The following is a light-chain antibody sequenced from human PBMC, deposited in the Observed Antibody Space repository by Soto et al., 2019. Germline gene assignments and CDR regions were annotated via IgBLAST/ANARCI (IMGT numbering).Light chain of an antibody. CDR3: QQYNNWWT. CDR2: GAS. Sequence: EIVMTQSPATLSVSPGERATLSCRASQSVSSSLAWYQKKPGQALRLLIYGASTRAPGIPDRFSGSGSGTEFTLTISSLQSEDFAVYYCQQYNNWWTFGQGTRVEIK. CDR1: QSVSSS. V-gene: IGKV3-15*01. J-gene: IGKJ1*01.